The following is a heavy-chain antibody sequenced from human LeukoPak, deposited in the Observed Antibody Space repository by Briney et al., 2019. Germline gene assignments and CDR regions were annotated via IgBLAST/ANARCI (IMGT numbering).Heavy chain of an antibody. CDR2: INPNSGGT. D-gene: IGHD6-19*01. CDR1: GYTFTGYY. V-gene: IGHV1-2*02. Sequence: ASVKVSCKASGYTFTGYYMHWVRQAPGQGLEWMGWINPNSGGTNYAQKFQGRVTMTRDTSISTAYMELTRLRSDDTAVYYCARESGWYSSTNYFDYWGQGTLVTVSS. J-gene: IGHJ4*02. CDR3: ARESGWYSSTNYFDY.